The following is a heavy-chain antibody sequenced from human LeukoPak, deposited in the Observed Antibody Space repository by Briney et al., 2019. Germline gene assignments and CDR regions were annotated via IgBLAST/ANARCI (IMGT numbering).Heavy chain of an antibody. Sequence: ASVKVSCKASGYTFSSYDMNWVRQATGQGLEWMGWMNPNSGNTGYAQKFQGRVTMTRNTSIRTAYIELSSLRSEDTAVYYCARGDSTAMAIDYWGQGTPVTVSS. CDR1: GYTFSSYD. D-gene: IGHD5-18*01. CDR3: ARGDSTAMAIDY. V-gene: IGHV1-8*01. J-gene: IGHJ4*02. CDR2: MNPNSGNT.